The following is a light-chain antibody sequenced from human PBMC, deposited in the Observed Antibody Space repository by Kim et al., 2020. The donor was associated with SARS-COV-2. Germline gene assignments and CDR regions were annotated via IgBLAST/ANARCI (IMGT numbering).Light chain of an antibody. CDR1: QDISHS. Sequence: LSASVGDRVNITCQASQDISHSLNWYQQKPGKAPNLLIYDVSNLKTGVPSRFRGSGSGTDFTFTISGLQPEDIATYFCQQYRNLPYTFGQGTKLEI. J-gene: IGKJ2*01. V-gene: IGKV1-33*01. CDR2: DVS. CDR3: QQYRNLPYT.